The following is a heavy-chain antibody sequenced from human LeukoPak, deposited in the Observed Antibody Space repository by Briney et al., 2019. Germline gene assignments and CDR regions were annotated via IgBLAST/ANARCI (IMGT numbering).Heavy chain of an antibody. CDR2: ISGSGGST. J-gene: IGHJ4*02. Sequence: GGSLRLSCAASGFTFSSSAMSWVRQAPGKGLEWVSAISGSGGSTYYADSVKGRFTISRDNSKNTLYLQMNSLRAEDTAVYYCAKDGYYDYVWGSYRPPAYFDYWGQGTLVTVSS. D-gene: IGHD3-16*02. CDR1: GFTFSSSA. V-gene: IGHV3-23*01. CDR3: AKDGYYDYVWGSYRPPAYFDY.